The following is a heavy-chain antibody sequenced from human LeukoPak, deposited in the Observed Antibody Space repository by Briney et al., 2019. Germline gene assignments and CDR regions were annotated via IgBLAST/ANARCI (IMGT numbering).Heavy chain of an antibody. CDR1: GFTFSNYY. D-gene: IGHD2-21*02. Sequence: PGGSLRLSCAASGFTFSNYYMNWVRQAPGKGLEWVSSISSSSSSIYYADSVKGRFTISRDNAKNSLYLQMNSLRAEDTAVYYCACSGDCSFAYWGQGTLVTVSS. J-gene: IGHJ4*02. V-gene: IGHV3-21*01. CDR2: ISSSSSSI. CDR3: ACSGDCSFAY.